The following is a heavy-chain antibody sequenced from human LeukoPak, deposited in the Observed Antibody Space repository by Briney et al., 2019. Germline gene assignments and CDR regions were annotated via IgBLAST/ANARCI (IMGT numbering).Heavy chain of an antibody. CDR2: IWYDGSNK. CDR3: ARDGVGSYYRLYYFDY. V-gene: IGHV3-33*01. J-gene: IGHJ4*02. D-gene: IGHD1-26*01. Sequence: GGSLRLSCAASGFTFSSYGMHWVRQAPGKGLEWVAVIWYDGSNKYYADSVKSRFTISRDNSKNTLYLQMNSLRAEDTAVYYCARDGVGSYYRLYYFDYWGQGTLVTVSS. CDR1: GFTFSSYG.